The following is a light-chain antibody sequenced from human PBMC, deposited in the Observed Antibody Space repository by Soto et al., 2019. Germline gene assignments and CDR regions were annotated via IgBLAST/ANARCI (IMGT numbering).Light chain of an antibody. CDR2: GAS. V-gene: IGKV3-20*01. Sequence: EIVLTQSPGTLSLSPGEEATLSCRASQSVDSNYLAWYQQKPGQTPRLIIYGASGRADGIPHRFSGSGFGTDFTLTISKVEPEDFAVYYCQQFAGSFGGGTKVDIK. J-gene: IGKJ4*02. CDR1: QSVDSNY. CDR3: QQFAGS.